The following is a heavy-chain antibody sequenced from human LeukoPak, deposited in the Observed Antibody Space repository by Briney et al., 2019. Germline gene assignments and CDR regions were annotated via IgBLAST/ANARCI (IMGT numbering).Heavy chain of an antibody. J-gene: IGHJ4*02. CDR2: INHSGST. CDR3: ASRDVDIVATTTKFDY. CDR1: GGSFSGYY. Sequence: PSETLSLTCAVHGGSFSGYYWSWSRQPPGKGLEWIGEINHSGSTNYNPSLKSRVTISVDTSKNQFSLKLSSVTAADTAVYYCASRDVDIVATTTKFDYWGQGTLVTVSS. V-gene: IGHV4-34*01. D-gene: IGHD5-12*01.